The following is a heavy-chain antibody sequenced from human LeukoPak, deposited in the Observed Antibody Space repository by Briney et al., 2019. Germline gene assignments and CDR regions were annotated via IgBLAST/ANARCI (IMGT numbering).Heavy chain of an antibody. J-gene: IGHJ1*01. CDR1: GFTFSSYA. Sequence: GGSLRLSCVASGFTFSSYAMSWVRQAPGKGLEWVSAISGSGVTTHYAGSVKGRFSISRDNSKNTLYLQMNSLRVEDTALYYCAKKVVVGATSPYSDFQDWGQGTLVTVSS. D-gene: IGHD1-26*01. CDR3: AKKVVVGATSPYSDFQD. V-gene: IGHV3-23*01. CDR2: ISGSGVTT.